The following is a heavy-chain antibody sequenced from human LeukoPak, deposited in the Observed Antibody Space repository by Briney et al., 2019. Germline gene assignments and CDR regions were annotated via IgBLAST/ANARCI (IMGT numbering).Heavy chain of an antibody. CDR3: AKDEGSGWPYYFDY. D-gene: IGHD6-19*01. CDR2: ISGSGGST. V-gene: IGHV3-23*01. CDR1: GFIFSSYA. J-gene: IGHJ4*02. Sequence: PGGSLRLSCAASGFIFSSYAMSWVRQAPGKGLEWDSAISGSGGSTYYADSVKGRFTISRDNSKNTLYLRMNSLRAEDTAVYYCAKDEGSGWPYYFDYWGQGTLVTVSS.